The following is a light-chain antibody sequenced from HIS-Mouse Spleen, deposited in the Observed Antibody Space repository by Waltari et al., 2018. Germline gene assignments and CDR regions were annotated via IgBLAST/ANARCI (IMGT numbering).Light chain of an antibody. CDR1: QSISSW. CDR2: KAC. V-gene: IGKV1-5*03. Sequence: DIQMTQSPSTLSASVGDRVTITCRASQSISSWLAWYQQKPGKAPKLLIYKACSLESGVPSRFSGSGAGTEFTLTISSLQPDDFATYYCQQYNSYSLFGGGTKVEIK. CDR3: QQYNSYSL. J-gene: IGKJ4*01.